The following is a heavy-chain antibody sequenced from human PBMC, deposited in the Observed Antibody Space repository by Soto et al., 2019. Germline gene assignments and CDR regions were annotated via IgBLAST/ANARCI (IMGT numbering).Heavy chain of an antibody. CDR3: ASSSGCSSTSCHHYSNYYHYYGMDV. CDR1: GGTFSSYA. V-gene: IGHV1-69*13. Sequence: SVKVSCKASGGTFSSYAISWVRQAPGQGLEWMGGIIPIFGTANYAQKFQGRVTITADESTSTAYMELSSLRSEDTAVYYCASSSGCSSTSCHHYSNYYHYYGMDVWGQGTTVTVSS. J-gene: IGHJ6*02. CDR2: IIPIFGTA. D-gene: IGHD2-2*01.